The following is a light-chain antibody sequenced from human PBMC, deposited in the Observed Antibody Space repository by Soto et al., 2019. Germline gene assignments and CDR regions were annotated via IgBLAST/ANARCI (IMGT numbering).Light chain of an antibody. J-gene: IGLJ1*01. CDR3: SLYTGSSTYV. V-gene: IGLV2-14*01. Sequence: QSALTQPASVSGSPGQSITISCTGTSGDIGGYNYVSWYQQHPGKAPKLMISEVSNRPSGVSNRFSGSKSGNTASLTISGRQAEDEADYYRSLYTGSSTYVFGAGTKLTVL. CDR2: EVS. CDR1: SGDIGGYNY.